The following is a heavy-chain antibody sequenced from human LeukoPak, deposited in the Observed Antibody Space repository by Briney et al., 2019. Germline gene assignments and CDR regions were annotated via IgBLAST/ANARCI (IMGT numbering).Heavy chain of an antibody. V-gene: IGHV4-59*12. CDR2: IYYSGST. CDR1: GGSISSYY. Sequence: SETLSLTCTVSGGSISSYYWSWIRQPPGKGLEWIGYIYYSGSTNYNPSLKSRVTMSVDTSKNQFSLKLSSVTAADTAVYYCARESPGAYFDYWGQGILVTVSS. CDR3: ARESPGAYFDY. J-gene: IGHJ4*02. D-gene: IGHD3-10*01.